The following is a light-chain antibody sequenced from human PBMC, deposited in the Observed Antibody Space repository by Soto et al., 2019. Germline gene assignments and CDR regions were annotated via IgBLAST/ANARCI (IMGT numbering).Light chain of an antibody. CDR3: QQYGGSART. V-gene: IGKV3-20*01. Sequence: EIVMPQSPGTLSLSPGERATLSCSASQSVTGNYLAWYQQKPGQAPRVLIYGASNRATGIPDRFSGSGSGTDFTLTITRLEPEDFAVYYCQQYGGSARTFGQGTKVEIK. CDR1: QSVTGNY. CDR2: GAS. J-gene: IGKJ1*01.